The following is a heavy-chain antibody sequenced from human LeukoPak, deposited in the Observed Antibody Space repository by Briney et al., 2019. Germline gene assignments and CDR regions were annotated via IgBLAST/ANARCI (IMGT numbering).Heavy chain of an antibody. CDR1: GFTFSTSW. Sequence: GGSLRLSCGASGFTFSTSWMNWVRQAPGKGLVWVSQINSDGSNTNYADSVKGRFTISRDNAKNTLYLQMNSLRAEDTAVYYCARGVEGRSSSINNWGQGILVTVSS. CDR3: ARGVEGRSSSINN. J-gene: IGHJ4*02. V-gene: IGHV3-74*01. D-gene: IGHD6-13*01. CDR2: INSDGSNT.